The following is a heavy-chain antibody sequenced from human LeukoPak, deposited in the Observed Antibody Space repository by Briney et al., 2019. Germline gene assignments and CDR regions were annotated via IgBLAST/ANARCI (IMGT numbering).Heavy chain of an antibody. CDR1: VYFFTTYY. Sequence: ASVTVSCKASVYFFTTYYMHWVRQAPGQGLVWMGVIDPRDGGTNYAQTFQGRVSLTTDTSTRTVYMELSSLTSDDTAVFYCATDGVGTSLDYWGQGTLVTVSS. J-gene: IGHJ4*02. CDR3: ATDGVGTSLDY. D-gene: IGHD1-26*01. CDR2: IDPRDGGT. V-gene: IGHV1-46*01.